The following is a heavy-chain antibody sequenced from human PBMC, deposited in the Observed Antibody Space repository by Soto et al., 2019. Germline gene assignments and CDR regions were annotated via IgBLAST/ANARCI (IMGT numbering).Heavy chain of an antibody. D-gene: IGHD3-16*01. Sequence: PSETLAVTWAFYVGSFSVYYWSWIRQPPGRGLEWIGEINHSGSTNYNPSLKSRVTISVDTSKNQFSLKLSSVTAADTALYYCARGDDWAYYYYYYGMDVWGQGTTVTVSS. CDR2: INHSGST. V-gene: IGHV4-34*01. J-gene: IGHJ6*01. CDR3: ARGDDWAYYYYYYGMDV. CDR1: VGSFSVYY.